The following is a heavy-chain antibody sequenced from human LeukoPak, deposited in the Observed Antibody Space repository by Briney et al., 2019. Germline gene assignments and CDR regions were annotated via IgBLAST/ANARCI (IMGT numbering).Heavy chain of an antibody. Sequence: GGSLRLSCTASGFSLSNHYMTWIRQAPGKGLEYISYLSNTGSDMFYADSVKGRFSISRDNAQNSLYLEMNSLRAEDTAVYYCARGHWGLDYWGQGTQVTVSS. J-gene: IGHJ4*02. CDR1: GFSLSNHY. D-gene: IGHD7-27*01. CDR3: ARGHWGLDY. CDR2: LSNTGSDM. V-gene: IGHV3-11*01.